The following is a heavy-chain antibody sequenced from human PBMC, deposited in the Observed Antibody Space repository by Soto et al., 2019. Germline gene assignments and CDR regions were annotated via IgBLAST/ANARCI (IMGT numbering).Heavy chain of an antibody. Sequence: QVQLVQSGAEVKKPGASVKVSCKASGYTFTSYYMHWVRQAPGQGLEWMGIINPSGGSTSYAQKFQGRVTMTRDTSTSTVYMELSSLRSEDTAVYYCAREKRGRIVVVTAIRQSRNDAFDIWGQGTMVTVSS. D-gene: IGHD2-21*02. J-gene: IGHJ3*02. CDR1: GYTFTSYY. CDR3: AREKRGRIVVVTAIRQSRNDAFDI. V-gene: IGHV1-46*01. CDR2: INPSGGST.